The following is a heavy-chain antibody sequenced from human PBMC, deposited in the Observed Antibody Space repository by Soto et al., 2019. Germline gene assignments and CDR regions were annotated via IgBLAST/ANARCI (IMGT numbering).Heavy chain of an antibody. CDR2: ISGSGGST. CDR3: AKTTYYYGSGSYSGFDY. J-gene: IGHJ4*02. Sequence: EVQLLESGGGLVQPGGSLRLSCAASGFTFSSYAMSWVRQAPGKGLEWVSAISGSGGSTYYADSVKGRFTISRDNSKNTLYLQMNSLRADDTAVYYCAKTTYYYGSGSYSGFDYWGQGTLVTVSS. V-gene: IGHV3-23*01. CDR1: GFTFSSYA. D-gene: IGHD3-10*01.